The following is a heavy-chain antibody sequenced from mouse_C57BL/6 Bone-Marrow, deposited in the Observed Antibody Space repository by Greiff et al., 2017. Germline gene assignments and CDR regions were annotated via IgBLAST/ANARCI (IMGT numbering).Heavy chain of an antibody. CDR1: GFTFSSYA. D-gene: IGHD2-4*01. V-gene: IGHV5-4*01. Sequence: EVQGVESGGGLVKPGGSLKLSCAASGFTFSSYAMSWVRQTPEQRLEWVATISDGGSYTYYPDNVKGRFTISRDHAKNNLYLQMSHLKSEDTAMYYCARDDDYYFDDWGQGTTLTVSS. J-gene: IGHJ2*01. CDR3: ARDDDYYFDD. CDR2: ISDGGSYT.